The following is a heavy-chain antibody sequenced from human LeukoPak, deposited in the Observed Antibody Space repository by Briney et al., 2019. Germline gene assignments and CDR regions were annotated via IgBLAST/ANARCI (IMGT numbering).Heavy chain of an antibody. CDR2: INSDRSST. J-gene: IGHJ4*02. V-gene: IGHV3-74*01. D-gene: IGHD2-21*01. Sequence: PGGSLRLSCAASGFTFSTYWMHWVRQVPGKGLVWVSRINSDRSSTSYADSVKGRLTISRDNIKNTLYLQMNSLTAEDTAVYYCTRGDYSFDYWGQGTLVTVSS. CDR3: TRGDYSFDY. CDR1: GFTFSTYW.